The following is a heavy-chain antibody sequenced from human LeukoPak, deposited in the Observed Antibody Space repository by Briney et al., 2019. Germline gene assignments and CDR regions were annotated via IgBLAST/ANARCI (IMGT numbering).Heavy chain of an antibody. V-gene: IGHV1-2*02. Sequence: ASVKVSCKAPGNSLTGYYIHWVRQAPGQGLEWMGWINPDSGDSKYAQKFQGRVTVTRDTSISTAYMELSRLRSDDTAVYYCAREHSYYDILTGYSRNLDYWGQGTLVTVSS. J-gene: IGHJ4*02. CDR2: INPDSGDS. D-gene: IGHD3-9*01. CDR3: AREHSYYDILTGYSRNLDY. CDR1: GNSLTGYY.